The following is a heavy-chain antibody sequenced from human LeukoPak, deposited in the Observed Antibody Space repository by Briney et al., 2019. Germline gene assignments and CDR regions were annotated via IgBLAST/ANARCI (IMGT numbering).Heavy chain of an antibody. CDR1: GLACSSYY. V-gene: IGHV3-11*05. CDR2: ISSGSTYT. CDR3: AKVYSIDAYNYPFDY. Sequence: ARLVESGGSLVKPGGSIRLSCAASGLACSSYYMCSIRQASGTGPAWISCISSGSTYTNYADSVKGRFTISRDNSKNTLFLQMTSLRAEDTAVYHCAKVYSIDAYNYPFDYWGQGTLVSVSS. J-gene: IGHJ4*02. D-gene: IGHD5-24*01.